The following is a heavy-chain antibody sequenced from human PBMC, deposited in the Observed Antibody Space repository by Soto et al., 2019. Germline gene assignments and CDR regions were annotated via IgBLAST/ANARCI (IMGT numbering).Heavy chain of an antibody. CDR3: ARSTRYRWYFDL. CDR2: INHSGST. CDR1: GGSFSGYY. J-gene: IGHJ2*01. Sequence: QVQLQQWGAGLLKPSETLSLTCAVYGGSFSGYYWSWIRQPPGKGLEWIGEINHSGSTNYNPSLKSRVPISVDTSKNQFSLKLSSVTAADTAVYYCARSTRYRWYFDLWGRGTLVTVSS. D-gene: IGHD1-1*01. V-gene: IGHV4-34*01.